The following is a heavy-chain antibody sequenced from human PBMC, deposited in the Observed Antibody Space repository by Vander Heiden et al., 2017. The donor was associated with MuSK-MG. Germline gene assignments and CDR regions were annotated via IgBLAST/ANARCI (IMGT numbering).Heavy chain of an antibody. D-gene: IGHD2-8*01. CDR1: GYSFSIYW. CDR2: IYPDDSDT. CDR3: ARPRGGTNGVCFPYDY. J-gene: IGHJ4*02. Sequence: EVQLVQSGAEVKKPGESLKISCKASGYSFSIYWIGWVRQMPGKGLEWMGIIYPDDSDTRYSPSFQGQVTISADKSISTTYLKWSSMKASETAMYYCARPRGGTNGVCFPYDYWGQGTPVTVSS. V-gene: IGHV5-51*03.